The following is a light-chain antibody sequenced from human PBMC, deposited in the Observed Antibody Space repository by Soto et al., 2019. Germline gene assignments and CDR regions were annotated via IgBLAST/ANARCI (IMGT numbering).Light chain of an antibody. CDR2: KAS. V-gene: IGKV1-5*03. CDR1: QTISSW. CDR3: KHYTSYSEA. J-gene: IGKJ1*01. Sequence: DIQMTQSPSTLSGSVGDRVTITCRASQTISSWLAWYQQKPGKAPKLLIYKASTLKSGVPSRFSGSGSGTEFTLTISSLQPDDFETYYCKHYTSYSEAFGQGTKVELK.